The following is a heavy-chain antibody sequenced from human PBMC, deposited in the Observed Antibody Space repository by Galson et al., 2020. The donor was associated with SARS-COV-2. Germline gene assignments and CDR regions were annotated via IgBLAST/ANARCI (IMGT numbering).Heavy chain of an antibody. CDR1: RFTVSSNY. Sequence: GGSMRLSCAASRFTVSSNYMSWVSPPQGKRKKWVPVIYTGGSQYNANTVKGRFTISRDNSKNTLYLQMNSLRAEDTAVYYCARGGHITIFGVVKARAPAFFDYWGQGTLVTVSS. J-gene: IGHJ4*02. CDR3: ARGGHITIFGVVKARAPAFFDY. V-gene: IGHV3-53*01. CDR2: IYTGGSQ. D-gene: IGHD3-3*01.